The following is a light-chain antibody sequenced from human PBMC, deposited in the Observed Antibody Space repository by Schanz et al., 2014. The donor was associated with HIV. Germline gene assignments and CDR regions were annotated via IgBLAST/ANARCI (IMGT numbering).Light chain of an antibody. CDR2: ANT. Sequence: QSVLTQPPSVSGAPGQRVTISCTGTRSNIGTGFDVHWYQLLPGTAPKVLIFANTHRPSGVPDRFSGSKSGTSASLAITGLQAEDEADYYCQSYDSSLRAVVFGGGTQLT. V-gene: IGLV1-40*01. J-gene: IGLJ7*01. CDR3: QSYDSSLRAVV. CDR1: RSNIGTGFD.